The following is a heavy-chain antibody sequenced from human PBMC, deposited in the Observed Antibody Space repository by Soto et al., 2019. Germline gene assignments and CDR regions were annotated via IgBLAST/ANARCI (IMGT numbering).Heavy chain of an antibody. D-gene: IGHD2-21*01. CDR3: ARVDGESRVDV. V-gene: IGHV3-11*06. CDR2: IVNGSTYT. CDR1: GFTFSDYY. J-gene: IGHJ6*02. Sequence: VQLVESGGGLVKPGGSLRLSCAASGFTFSDYYMAWVRQTPGKGLEWIAYIVNGSTYTNYADSVKGRFTISRDNDRESLFLEMNSLRADDTALYYCARVDGESRVDVWGQGTTVSVS.